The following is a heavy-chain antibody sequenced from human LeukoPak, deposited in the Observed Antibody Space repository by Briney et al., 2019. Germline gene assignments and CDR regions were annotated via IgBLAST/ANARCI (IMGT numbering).Heavy chain of an antibody. D-gene: IGHD4-17*01. CDR2: IIPILGIA. CDR1: GGTFSRYA. Sequence: ASVTVSCKGSGGTFSRYAISWVRQAPGQGLEWMGRIIPILGIANYAQKFQGRVTITADKSTSTAYMELSSLRSEDTAVYYCASGANTVTNHDYWGQGTLVTVSS. V-gene: IGHV1-69*04. J-gene: IGHJ4*02. CDR3: ASGANTVTNHDY.